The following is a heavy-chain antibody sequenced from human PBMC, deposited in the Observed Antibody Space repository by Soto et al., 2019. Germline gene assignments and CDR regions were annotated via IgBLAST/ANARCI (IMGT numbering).Heavy chain of an antibody. CDR2: IKRIPDGGTT. CDR1: GFTFGEAW. J-gene: IGHJ4*02. D-gene: IGHD1-26*01. V-gene: IGHV3-15*07. Sequence: EVQLAESGGGLVKPGESLRISCAGSGFTFGEAWLKWVRQPPGNGLAWVGRIKRIPDGGTTPYAAPVQGRFTILRDDSENTLYLQMNRLKTEDTGVYYWTTGADSGSYDWHGYWGQGTLVTVSS. CDR3: TTGADSGSYDWHGY.